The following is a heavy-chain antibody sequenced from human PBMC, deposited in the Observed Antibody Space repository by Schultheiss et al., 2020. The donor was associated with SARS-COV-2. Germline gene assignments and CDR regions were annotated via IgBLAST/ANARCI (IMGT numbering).Heavy chain of an antibody. CDR2: ISGSGGTT. D-gene: IGHD1-1*01. V-gene: IGHV3-23*01. Sequence: GGSLRLSCAASGFTFSSYAMSWVRQAPGKGLEWVSAISGSGGTTYYADSVKGRFTISRDNSKNTLYLQMNSLRAEDTAEYYCGKGGGTNSVDYWGQGILVTVSS. CDR1: GFTFSSYA. J-gene: IGHJ4*02. CDR3: GKGGGTNSVDY.